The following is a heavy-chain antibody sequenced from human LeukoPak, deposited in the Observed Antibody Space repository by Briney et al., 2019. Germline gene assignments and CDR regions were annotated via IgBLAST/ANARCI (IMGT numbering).Heavy chain of an antibody. D-gene: IGHD1-26*01. CDR3: AKEVGATKWIFDY. V-gene: IGHV3-48*01. CDR2: ISSDSGTR. J-gene: IGHJ4*02. CDR1: GLTFSTYS. Sequence: GSLRLSCGASGLTFSTYSMNWVRQAPGKGLEWVSYISSDSGTRYYADSVKGRFTISRDNAKNSLYLQMNSLRAEDTAVYYCAKEVGATKWIFDYWGQGTLVTVSS.